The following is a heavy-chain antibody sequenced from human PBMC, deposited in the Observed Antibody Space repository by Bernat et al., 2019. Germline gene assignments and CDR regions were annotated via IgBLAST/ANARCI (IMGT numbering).Heavy chain of an antibody. V-gene: IGHV3-11*05. Sequence: QVQLVESGGGLVKPGGSLRLSCAASGFTFSDYYMSWIRQAPGKGLDWVSYISSSSGYTNYADSVKGRFTISRDNAKNSLYLQMNSLRAEDTAVDYCARGTSTSAPYMDVWGKGTTVTVSS. CDR1: GFTFSDYY. J-gene: IGHJ6*03. CDR3: ARGTSTSAPYMDV. CDR2: ISSSSGYT.